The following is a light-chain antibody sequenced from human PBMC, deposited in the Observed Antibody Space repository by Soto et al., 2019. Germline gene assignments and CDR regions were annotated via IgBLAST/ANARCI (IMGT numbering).Light chain of an antibody. V-gene: IGKV3-20*01. CDR1: QSVTRSF. Sequence: EIVLTQSPGTLSLSPGERVTLSCRASQSVTRSFLAWYQQKPGQAPRLLINGASSRATGIPDRFSGSGSGTDFTLTISRLETEDFAVYYCHQYGSSPQAFGPGTKVDIK. CDR2: GAS. J-gene: IGKJ3*01. CDR3: HQYGSSPQA.